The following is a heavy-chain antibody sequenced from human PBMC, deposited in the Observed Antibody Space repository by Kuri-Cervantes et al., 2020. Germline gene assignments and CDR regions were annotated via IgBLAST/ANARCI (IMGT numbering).Heavy chain of an antibody. CDR3: AKDHYYDSSGYFFDY. V-gene: IGHV3-48*01. Sequence: GESLKISCAASGFTFSSYSMNWVRQAPGKGLEWVSYISSSSSTIYYADSVKGRFTISRDNSKNTLYLQMNSLRAEDTAVYYCAKDHYYDSSGYFFDYWGQGTLVTVSS. D-gene: IGHD3-22*01. J-gene: IGHJ4*02. CDR1: GFTFSSYS. CDR2: ISSSSSTI.